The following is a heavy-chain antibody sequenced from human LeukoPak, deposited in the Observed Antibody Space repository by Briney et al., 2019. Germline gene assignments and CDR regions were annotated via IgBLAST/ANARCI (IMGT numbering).Heavy chain of an antibody. CDR2: ISSSSTI. J-gene: IGHJ4*02. V-gene: IGHV3-48*01. CDR3: ARGPAYYYDSSGYYFDY. CDR1: GFTFSSYS. D-gene: IGHD3-22*01. Sequence: PGGSLRLSCAASGFTFSSYSMNRVRQAPGKGLEWVSYISSSSTIYYADSVKGRFTISRDNAKNSLYLQMNSLRAEDTAVYYCARGPAYYYDSSGYYFDYWGQGTLVTVSS.